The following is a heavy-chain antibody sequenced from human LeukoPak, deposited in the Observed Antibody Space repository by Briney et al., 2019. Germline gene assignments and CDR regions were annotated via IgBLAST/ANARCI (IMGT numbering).Heavy chain of an antibody. Sequence: GGSLRLSCAAPGFTFSSYVMSWVRQAPGKGLEWVSGTSGSGGTTYYADSVKGRFTISRDNSKNTLYLQMSSLRAEDTAVYYCAKSPTRSDTSGYYAWGQGTLVTVSS. D-gene: IGHD3-22*01. J-gene: IGHJ5*02. CDR3: AKSPTRSDTSGYYA. CDR1: GFTFSSYV. V-gene: IGHV3-23*01. CDR2: TSGSGGTT.